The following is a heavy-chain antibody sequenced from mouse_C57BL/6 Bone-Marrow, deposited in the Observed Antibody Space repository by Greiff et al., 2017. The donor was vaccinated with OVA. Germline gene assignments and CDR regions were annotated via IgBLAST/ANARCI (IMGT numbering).Heavy chain of an antibody. J-gene: IGHJ4*01. CDR2: IDPSDSYT. CDR1: GYTFTSYW. V-gene: IGHV1-59*01. D-gene: IGHD1-1*01. Sequence: QVQLQQPGAELVRPGTSVKLSCKASGYTFTSYWMHWVKQRPGQGLEWIGVIDPSDSYTNYNQKFKGKATLTVDTSSSTAYMQLSSLTSEDSAVYYCARLLRRTRDAMDYWGQGTSVTVSS. CDR3: ARLLRRTRDAMDY.